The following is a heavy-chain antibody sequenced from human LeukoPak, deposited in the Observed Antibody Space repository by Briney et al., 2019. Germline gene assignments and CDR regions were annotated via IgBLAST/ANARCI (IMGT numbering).Heavy chain of an antibody. CDR1: GFTFSSYG. Sequence: GRSLRLSCAASGFTFSSYGMHWVRQAPGKGLEWVAVISYDGSNKYYADSVKGRFTISRDNSKNTLYLQMNSLRAEDTAVYYCARQSYYYDSSGHYVYYFDYWGQGTLVTVSS. D-gene: IGHD3-22*01. V-gene: IGHV3-30*03. CDR2: ISYDGSNK. CDR3: ARQSYYYDSSGHYVYYFDY. J-gene: IGHJ4*02.